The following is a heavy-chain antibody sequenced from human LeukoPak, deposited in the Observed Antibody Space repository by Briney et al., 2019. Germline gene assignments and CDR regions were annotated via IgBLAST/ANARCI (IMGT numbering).Heavy chain of an antibody. CDR3: ARRRFYDLWSAYYFDY. J-gene: IGHJ4*02. V-gene: IGHV4-34*01. CDR2: INHSGST. CDR1: GGSFSGYY. D-gene: IGHD3-3*01. Sequence: SETLSLTCAVYGGSFSGYYWGWIRQPPGKGLEWIGEINHSGSTNCSPSLKSRVTISVDTSKNQLSLKLNSVTAADTAVYYCARRRFYDLWSAYYFDYWGQGTLVTVSS.